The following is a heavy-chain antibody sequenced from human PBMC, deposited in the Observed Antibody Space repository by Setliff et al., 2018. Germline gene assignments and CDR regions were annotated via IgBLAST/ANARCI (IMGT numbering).Heavy chain of an antibody. CDR1: GGSISSSSYS. CDR2: INHRGST. V-gene: IGHV4-39*01. CDR3: ARVRIAAALYYFDS. D-gene: IGHD6-13*01. Sequence: PSETLSLTCTVSGGSISSSSYSGGWTRQPPGKGLEWIGEINHRGSTNYNPSLKSRVTISVDTSKNQFSLKLSSVTAADTAVYYCARVRIAAALYYFDSWGQGTLVTVSS. J-gene: IGHJ4*02.